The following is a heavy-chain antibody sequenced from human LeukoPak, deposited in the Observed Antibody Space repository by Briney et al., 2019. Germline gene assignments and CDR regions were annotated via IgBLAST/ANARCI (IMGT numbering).Heavy chain of an antibody. D-gene: IGHD3-10*01. CDR1: GFAFDDHG. J-gene: IGHJ3*02. CDR2: LSWNADIT. Sequence: GGSLRLSRVTSGFAFDDHGMNWVRQAPGKGLEWVSGLSWNADITTYAHSVRGRFAVSRDNAKNSLYLQMNSLSVEDTALYYCVRDVSYGAFDIWGQGTRVTVSS. V-gene: IGHV3-20*04. CDR3: VRDVSYGAFDI.